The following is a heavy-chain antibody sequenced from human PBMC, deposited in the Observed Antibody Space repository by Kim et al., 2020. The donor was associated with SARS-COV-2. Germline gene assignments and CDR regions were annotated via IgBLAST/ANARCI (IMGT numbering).Heavy chain of an antibody. J-gene: IGHJ5*02. CDR3: ARDGGLNWFDP. D-gene: IGHD3-16*01. CDR2: ISYDGSNK. V-gene: IGHV3-30*04. CDR1: GFTFSSYA. Sequence: GGSLRLSCAASGFTFSSYAMHWVRQAPGKGLEWVAVISYDGSNKYYADSVKGRFTISRDNSKNTLYLQMNSLRAEDTAVYYCARDGGLNWFDPWNQGTLVTVSS.